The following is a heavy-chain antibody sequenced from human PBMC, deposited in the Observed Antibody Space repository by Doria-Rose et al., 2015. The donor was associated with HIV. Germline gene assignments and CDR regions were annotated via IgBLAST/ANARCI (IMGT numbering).Heavy chain of an antibody. D-gene: IGHD6-13*01. CDR1: GVSLSSPGMG. V-gene: IGHV2-26*01. CDR3: ARIKSSRWYHKYYFDF. CDR2: IFSDDDR. J-gene: IGHJ4*02. Sequence: QVTLKESGPVLVKPTETLTLTCTVSGVSLSSPGMGVSWIRQPPGKALEWLANIFSDDDRSYTPSLKSRLTISRGTSKSQVVLTMTDMYPVDTATYYCARIKSSRWYHKYYFDFWGQGTLVIVSA.